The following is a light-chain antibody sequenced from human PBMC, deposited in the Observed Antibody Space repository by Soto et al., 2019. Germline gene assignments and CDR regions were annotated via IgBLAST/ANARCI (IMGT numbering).Light chain of an antibody. J-gene: IGLJ3*02. CDR3: QPYDPSLSVWV. V-gene: IGLV1-40*01. Sequence: QSVLTQPPSVSGAPGQRVTISCTGSSSNIGTPYDVHWYQQLPGTAPKLLISGNTDRPSGVPDRFSGSKSGTSASLAITGLQAEDGADYYCQPYDPSLSVWVFGGGTKLTVL. CDR2: GNT. CDR1: SSNIGTPYD.